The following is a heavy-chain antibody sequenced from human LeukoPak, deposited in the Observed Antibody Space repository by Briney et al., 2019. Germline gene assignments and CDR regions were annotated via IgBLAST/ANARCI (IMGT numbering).Heavy chain of an antibody. Sequence: ASVKVSCKVSGYTLTELSMHWVRQAPGKGLEWMGGFDPEDGETIYAQKFQGRVTMTEDTSTDTAYMELSSLRSEDTAVYYCATEGPYSSSWLYLPFDYWGQGTLVTVSS. V-gene: IGHV1-24*01. CDR2: FDPEDGET. CDR1: GYTLTELS. D-gene: IGHD6-13*01. CDR3: ATEGPYSSSWLYLPFDY. J-gene: IGHJ4*02.